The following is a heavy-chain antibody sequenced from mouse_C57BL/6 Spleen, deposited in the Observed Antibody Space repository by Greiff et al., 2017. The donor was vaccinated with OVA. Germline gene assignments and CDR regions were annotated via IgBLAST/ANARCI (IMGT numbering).Heavy chain of an antibody. J-gene: IGHJ1*03. CDR1: GYTFTSYW. Sequence: QVQLQQPGAELVMPGASVKLSCKASGYTFTSYWMHWVKQRPGQGLEWIGEIDPSDSYTNYNQKFKGKSTLTVDKSSSTAYMQLSSLTSEDSAVYYCARGGSSYECFDVWGTGTTVTVSS. CDR2: IDPSDSYT. CDR3: ARGGSSYECFDV. V-gene: IGHV1-69*01. D-gene: IGHD1-1*01.